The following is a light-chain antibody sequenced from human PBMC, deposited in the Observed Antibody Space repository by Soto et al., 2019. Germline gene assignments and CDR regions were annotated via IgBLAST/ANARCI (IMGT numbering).Light chain of an antibody. Sequence: EIVLTQSLATLSLSPGERATLSCRASQSVSSYLAWYQQKPGQAPRLLIYDASNRATGIPARFSGSGSGTDFTLTISSLEPEDFAVYYCQQRSNWPRFGQGTRLEIK. CDR2: DAS. CDR1: QSVSSY. V-gene: IGKV3-11*01. J-gene: IGKJ5*01. CDR3: QQRSNWPR.